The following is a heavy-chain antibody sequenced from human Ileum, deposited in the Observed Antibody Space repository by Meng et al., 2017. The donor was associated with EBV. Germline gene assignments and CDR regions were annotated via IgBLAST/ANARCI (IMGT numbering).Heavy chain of an antibody. J-gene: IGHJ4*02. CDR3: ARYRLQNDYGDQLYYFDY. CDR1: XGSFSGYY. D-gene: IGHD4-17*01. V-gene: IGHV4-34*01. CDR2: INHSGST. Sequence: QVQLQQWGAGLLKPSETLSLTGAVXXGSFSGYYWSWIRQPPGKGLEWIGEINHSGSTNYNPSLKSRVNISLDTSKNQFSLKLSSVTAADTAVYYCARYRLQNDYGDQLYYFDYLGQGTLVTVSS.